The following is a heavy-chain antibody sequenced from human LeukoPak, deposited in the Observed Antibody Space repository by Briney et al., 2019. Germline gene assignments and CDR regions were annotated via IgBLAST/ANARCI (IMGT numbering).Heavy chain of an antibody. CDR3: ARDAQNSVGATDY. Sequence: ASVKVSCKASGYTFTGYYMHWVRQAPGQGLEWMGWINPNSGGINYAQKFQGRVTMTRDTSISTAYMELSRLRSDDTAVYYCARDAQNSVGATDYWGQGTLVTVSS. CDR1: GYTFTGYY. J-gene: IGHJ4*02. D-gene: IGHD1-26*01. CDR2: INPNSGGI. V-gene: IGHV1-2*02.